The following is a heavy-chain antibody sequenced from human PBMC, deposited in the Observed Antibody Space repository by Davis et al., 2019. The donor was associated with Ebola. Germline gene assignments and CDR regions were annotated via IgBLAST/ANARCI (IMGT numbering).Heavy chain of an antibody. CDR1: GFTFNRYG. V-gene: IGHV3-30*02. J-gene: IGHJ3*02. D-gene: IGHD5-12*01. CDR2: IRYDGSDK. CDR3: ARWIYESKAFDI. Sequence: PGGSLRLSCAASGFTFNRYGMHWVRQAPGKGLEWVSFIRYDGSDKYYADSVKGRFTISRDSSKNMLYLQMNSLRAEDTALYYCARWIYESKAFDIWGQGTMVTVSS.